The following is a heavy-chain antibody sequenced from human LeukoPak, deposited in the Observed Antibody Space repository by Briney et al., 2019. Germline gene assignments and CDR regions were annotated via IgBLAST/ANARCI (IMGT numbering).Heavy chain of an antibody. D-gene: IGHD3-9*01. CDR3: ARRNYDILTGYYAGGNWFDP. Sequence: PSETLSLTCTVSGGSISSYYWSWIRQPPGKGLEWIGYIYYSGSTNYNPSLKSRVTISVGTSKNQFSLKLSSVTAADTAVYYCARRNYDILTGYYAGGNWFDPWGQGTLVTVSS. V-gene: IGHV4-59*01. CDR2: IYYSGST. J-gene: IGHJ5*02. CDR1: GGSISSYY.